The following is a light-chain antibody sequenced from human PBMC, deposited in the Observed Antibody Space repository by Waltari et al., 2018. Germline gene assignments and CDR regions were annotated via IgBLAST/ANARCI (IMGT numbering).Light chain of an antibody. V-gene: IGKV1-5*03. CDR1: QSISYW. CDR3: QQYNTYSQFT. CDR2: KAT. Sequence: DIQMTQSPSTLSAFVGDRVNITSRASQSISYWLAWLQQKPGKAPKLLVYKATNLQSGVPSRFSGSGSGTEFTLTISSLQPDDFATYYCQQYNTYSQFTFGPGTKLDIK. J-gene: IGKJ3*01.